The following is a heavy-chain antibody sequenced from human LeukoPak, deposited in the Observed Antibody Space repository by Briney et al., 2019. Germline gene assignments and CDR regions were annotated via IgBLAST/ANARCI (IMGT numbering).Heavy chain of an antibody. CDR1: GFTFSSYW. J-gene: IGHJ6*03. CDR2: INSDGSST. Sequence: GGSLRLSCAASGFTFSSYWMHWVRQAPGKGLVWVSRINSDGSSTSYADSVKGRFTISRDNAKNTLHLQMNSLRAEDTAVYYCARGDTVQGFYYYYYMDVWGKGTTVTVSS. D-gene: IGHD3-10*01. CDR3: ARGDTVQGFYYYYYMDV. V-gene: IGHV3-74*01.